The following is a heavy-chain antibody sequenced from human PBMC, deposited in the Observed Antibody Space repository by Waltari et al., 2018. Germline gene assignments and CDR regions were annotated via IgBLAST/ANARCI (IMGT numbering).Heavy chain of an antibody. V-gene: IGHV4-39*01. CDR1: GGSISRTSYH. Sequence: QLQLQESGPGLVKPSETLSLTCPVSGGSISRTSYHRGWIRQPPGKGLEWIGSFSYNGNTYYNPSLKSRITISVDTSKNQFSLQLRSVTAADTATYYCARPGRVGGGSLMGLDYWGQGTLVAVSS. CDR2: FSYNGNT. CDR3: ARPGRVGGGSLMGLDY. J-gene: IGHJ4*02. D-gene: IGHD2-15*01.